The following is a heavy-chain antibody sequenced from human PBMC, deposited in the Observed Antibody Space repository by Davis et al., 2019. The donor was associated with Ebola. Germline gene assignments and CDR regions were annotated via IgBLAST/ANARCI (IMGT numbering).Heavy chain of an antibody. D-gene: IGHD3-3*01. CDR2: INPNTGGT. Sequence: ASVTVSCKASGYTFTDHYIHWVRQAPGQGLEWMGWINPNTGGTIYSQKFQGRVTMTGDTSINTAYMELSRLTSDDTAVYYCARGRLSEYYDVWSGHYFDYWGPGTLVTVSS. V-gene: IGHV1-2*02. CDR3: ARGRLSEYYDVWSGHYFDY. J-gene: IGHJ4*02. CDR1: GYTFTDHY.